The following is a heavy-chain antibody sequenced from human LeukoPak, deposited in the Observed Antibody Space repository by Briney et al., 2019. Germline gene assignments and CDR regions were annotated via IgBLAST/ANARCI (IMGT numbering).Heavy chain of an antibody. J-gene: IGHJ6*04. Sequence: SETLSLTCTVSGGSISSYYWSWIRQPPGKGLEWIGYIYYSGSTNYNPSLKSRVTISVDTSKNQFSLKLSSVTAADTAVYYCAGTVAAPYYYYGMDVWGKGTTVTVSS. CDR1: GGSISSYY. V-gene: IGHV4-59*01. CDR3: AGTVAAPYYYYGMDV. CDR2: IYYSGST. D-gene: IGHD4-23*01.